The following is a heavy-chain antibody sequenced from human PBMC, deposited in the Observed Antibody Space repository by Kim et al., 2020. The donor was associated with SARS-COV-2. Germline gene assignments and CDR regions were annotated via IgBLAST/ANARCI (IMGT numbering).Heavy chain of an antibody. CDR1: GFTFSIYR. J-gene: IGHJ6*02. CDR2: ISSSSSNT. Sequence: GGSLRLSCTASGFTFSIYRMHWVRQAPGKGLVWVSSISSSSSNTKYADSVKGRFTISRDNAKNTLYLQMNSLGAEDTAVFYCARGDHYRRCVCQSHGMDVWRQGTTVTVSS. CDR3: ARGDHYRRCVCQSHGMDV. D-gene: IGHD2-8*01. V-gene: IGHV3-21*01.